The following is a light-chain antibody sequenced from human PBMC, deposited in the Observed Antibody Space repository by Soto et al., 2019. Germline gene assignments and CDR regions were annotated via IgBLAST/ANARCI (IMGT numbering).Light chain of an antibody. CDR2: EGS. CDR3: CSYASSSTVV. Sequence: QSVLTQPASVSGSPGQSITISCTGTSSDVGSYNLVSWYQQHPGKAPKLMTNEGSKRPSGVSTRFSGSKSGNTASLTISGLQADDAADYYCCSYASSSTVVFGGGTKVTVL. J-gene: IGLJ2*01. V-gene: IGLV2-23*01. CDR1: SSDVGSYNL.